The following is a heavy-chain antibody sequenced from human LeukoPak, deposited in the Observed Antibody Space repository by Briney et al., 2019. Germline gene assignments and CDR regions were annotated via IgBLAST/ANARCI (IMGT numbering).Heavy chain of an antibody. Sequence: GGSLRLSCAASGFTVSSNYMSWVRQAPGKGLEWVSVIYSGGSTYYADSVKGRFTISRDNSKNTLYLQMNSLRAEDTAVYYCARSGSQAYFDYWGQGTLVTVSS. V-gene: IGHV3-53*01. CDR2: IYSGGST. CDR1: GFTVSSNY. D-gene: IGHD1-26*01. J-gene: IGHJ4*02. CDR3: ARSGSQAYFDY.